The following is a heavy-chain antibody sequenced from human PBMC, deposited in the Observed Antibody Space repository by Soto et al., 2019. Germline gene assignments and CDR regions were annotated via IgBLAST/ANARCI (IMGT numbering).Heavy chain of an antibody. CDR2: IYHSGST. CDR3: AREYESSPTD. J-gene: IGHJ4*02. D-gene: IGHD6-13*01. Sequence: SETLSLTCAVSGVSISSSNWWCWVRQPPGKGLEWIGEIYHSGSTNYNPSLKSRATISVDTSKNQFSLKLTSVTAADTAVYYCAREYESSPTDWGQGTLVTVS. V-gene: IGHV4-4*02. CDR1: GVSISSSNW.